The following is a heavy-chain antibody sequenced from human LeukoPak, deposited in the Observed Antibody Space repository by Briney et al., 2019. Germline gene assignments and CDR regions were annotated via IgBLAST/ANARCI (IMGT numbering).Heavy chain of an antibody. V-gene: IGHV3-23*01. CDR2: ISGRGGST. CDR1: GFTFSSYA. CDR3: AKVTEMATMADAFDI. D-gene: IGHD5-24*01. Sequence: PGGSLRLSCAASGFTFSSYAMSWVRQAPGKGLEWVSAISGRGGSTYYADSAKGRFTISRDNSKNTLYLQMNSLRAEDTAVYYCAKVTEMATMADAFDIWGQGTMVTVSS. J-gene: IGHJ3*02.